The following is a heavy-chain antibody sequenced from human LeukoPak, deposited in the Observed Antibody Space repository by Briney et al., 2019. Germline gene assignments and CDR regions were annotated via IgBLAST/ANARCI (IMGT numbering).Heavy chain of an antibody. CDR2: INHSGST. Sequence: SETLSLTCAVYGGSFSGYYWSWIRQPPGKGLEWIGEINHSGSTNYNPSLKSRVTISVDTSKNQFSLKLSSVTAADTAVYYCARGHPPYYDFWSGSRTFYYSDYWGQGTLVTVSS. D-gene: IGHD3-3*01. V-gene: IGHV4-34*01. J-gene: IGHJ4*02. CDR3: ARGHPPYYDFWSGSRTFYYSDY. CDR1: GGSFSGYY.